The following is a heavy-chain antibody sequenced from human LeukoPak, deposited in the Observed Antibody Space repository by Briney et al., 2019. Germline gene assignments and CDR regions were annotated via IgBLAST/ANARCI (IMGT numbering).Heavy chain of an antibody. CDR2: IYHSGST. Sequence: SETLSLTCTVSGYSISSGYYWGWIRQPPGKGLEWIGEIYHSGSTNYNPSFKSRVTISLDKSKNQFSLNLSSVTAADMALYYCARASHWNQLHYFDYWGQGTLVTVSS. CDR3: ARASHWNQLHYFDY. D-gene: IGHD1-1*01. CDR1: GYSISSGYY. V-gene: IGHV4-38-2*02. J-gene: IGHJ4*02.